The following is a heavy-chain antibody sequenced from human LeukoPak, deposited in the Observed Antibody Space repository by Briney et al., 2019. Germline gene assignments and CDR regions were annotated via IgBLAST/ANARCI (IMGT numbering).Heavy chain of an antibody. V-gene: IGHV3-7*04. CDR1: GFTFSSYW. J-gene: IGHJ4*02. CDR3: ARGASY. CDR2: IKPDGSEE. Sequence: GGSLRLSCAVSGFTFSSYWMNWVRQAPGKGLEWVANIKPDGSEEFYADSVKGRFTVSRDNAKNSLYLQMNSLRAEDTALYYCARGASYWGQGTLVTVSS.